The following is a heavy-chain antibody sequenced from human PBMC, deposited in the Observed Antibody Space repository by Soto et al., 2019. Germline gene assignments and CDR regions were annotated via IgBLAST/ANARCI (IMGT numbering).Heavy chain of an antibody. CDR2: IYTSGST. Sequence: QVQLQESGPGLVKPSETLSLTCTVSGGSISSYYWSWIRQPAGKGLEWIGRIYTSGSTNYNPSLKSRGTMSVDTSKNQFSLKLSSVTAADTAVYYCAREDGAGLELRNGFDPWGQGTLVTVSS. V-gene: IGHV4-4*07. J-gene: IGHJ5*02. CDR1: GGSISSYY. D-gene: IGHD1-26*01. CDR3: AREDGAGLELRNGFDP.